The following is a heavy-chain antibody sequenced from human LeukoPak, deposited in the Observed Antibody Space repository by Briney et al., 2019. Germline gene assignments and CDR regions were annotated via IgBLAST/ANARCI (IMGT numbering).Heavy chain of an antibody. CDR1: GGTFSSYA. CDR3: ARLMTTYSSGHDP. D-gene: IGHD6-19*01. Sequence: SVKVSCKASGGTFSSYAISWVRQAPGQGLEWMGRIIPIFGTANYAQKFQGRVTTTTDESTSTAYMELSSLRSEDTAVHYCARLMTTYSSGHDPWGQGTLVTVSS. J-gene: IGHJ5*02. V-gene: IGHV1-69*05. CDR2: IIPIFGTA.